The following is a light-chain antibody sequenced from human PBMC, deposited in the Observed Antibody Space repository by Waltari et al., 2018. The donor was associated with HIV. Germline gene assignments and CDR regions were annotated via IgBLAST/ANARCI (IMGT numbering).Light chain of an antibody. V-gene: IGKV3-11*01. CDR2: GAS. Sequence: EIVLTQSPATLSLSPGERATLPCTASQSVSSSLAWYQLKPGQAPRLLIYGASNRATGIPARFSGGGSGTDFTLTISSLEPEDFAVYYCLQRNSWPLTFGGGTRVEIK. J-gene: IGKJ4*01. CDR1: QSVSSS. CDR3: LQRNSWPLT.